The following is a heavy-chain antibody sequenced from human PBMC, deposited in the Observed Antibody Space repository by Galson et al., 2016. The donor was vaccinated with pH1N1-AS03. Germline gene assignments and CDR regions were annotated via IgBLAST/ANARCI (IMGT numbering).Heavy chain of an antibody. CDR2: IYWDGDK. CDR3: ANRFFYTSYDSDYFDY. Sequence: PALVTPTQTLTLTCTFSGLSLRASGVGVGWIRQPPGKALEWLALIYWDGDKRYSPSLKSRLTITKDTSKNQVVLTMTNLDPVDTATYYCANRFFYTSYDSDYFDYWGQGMLVTVSS. J-gene: IGHJ4*02. V-gene: IGHV2-5*02. CDR1: GLSLRASGVG. D-gene: IGHD5-12*01.